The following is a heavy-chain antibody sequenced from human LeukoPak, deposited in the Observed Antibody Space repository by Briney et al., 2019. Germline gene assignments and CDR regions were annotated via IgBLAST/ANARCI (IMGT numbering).Heavy chain of an antibody. Sequence: SETLSLTCTVSGGSISSSSYYWGWIRQPPGKGLEWIGSIYYSGSTYYNPSLKSRATISVDTSKNQFSLNLTSVTAADTAVYYCARLGLRFLEWLSRGVYWGQGTLVTVSS. V-gene: IGHV4-39*01. D-gene: IGHD3-3*01. CDR3: ARLGLRFLEWLSRGVY. CDR1: GGSISSSSYY. J-gene: IGHJ4*02. CDR2: IYYSGST.